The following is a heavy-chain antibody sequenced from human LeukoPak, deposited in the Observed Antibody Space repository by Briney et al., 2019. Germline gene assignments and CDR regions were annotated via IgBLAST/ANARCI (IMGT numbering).Heavy chain of an antibody. CDR1: GGSISSDY. V-gene: IGHV4-59*01. CDR2: IYYSGST. J-gene: IGHJ5*02. Sequence: PSETLSLTCTVSGGSISSDYWSWIRQSPGKGLEWIGYIYYSGSTYYNPSLKSRVTISVDTSKNQFSLKSTSVTAADTAVYYCARGFYSPHHWGQGTLVTVSS. CDR3: ARGFYSPHH. D-gene: IGHD4-11*01.